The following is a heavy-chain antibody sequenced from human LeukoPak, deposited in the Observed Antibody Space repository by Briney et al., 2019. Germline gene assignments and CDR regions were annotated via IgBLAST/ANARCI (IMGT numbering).Heavy chain of an antibody. J-gene: IGHJ4*01. CDR1: GFTFSRYA. CDR2: ISYDGSNK. CDR3: ARDGNFYYGPGSYCDY. Sequence: PGRSPRLSCVASGFTFSRYAMHWVRLAPGKGLEWVAVISYDGSNKYYADSVKGRFTISRDNSKNTLYLQMNSLRAEDTALYYCARDGNFYYGPGSYCDYWGHGTLVTVSS. V-gene: IGHV3-30-3*01. D-gene: IGHD3-10*01.